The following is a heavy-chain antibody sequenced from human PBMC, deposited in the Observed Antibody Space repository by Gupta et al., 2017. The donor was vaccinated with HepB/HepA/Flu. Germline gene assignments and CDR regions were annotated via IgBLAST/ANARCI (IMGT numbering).Heavy chain of an antibody. D-gene: IGHD1-7*01. J-gene: IGHJ4*02. Sequence: EVQLVESGGGLVQPGGSLRLSCAASGFTFSSYEMNWVRQAPGKVLEWVSYISSSGSTIYYADSVKGRFTISRDNAKNSLYLQMNSLRAEDTAVYYCARDGVRVELSNWGQGTLVTVSS. CDR1: GFTFSSYE. CDR3: ARDGVRVELSN. CDR2: ISSSGSTI. V-gene: IGHV3-48*03.